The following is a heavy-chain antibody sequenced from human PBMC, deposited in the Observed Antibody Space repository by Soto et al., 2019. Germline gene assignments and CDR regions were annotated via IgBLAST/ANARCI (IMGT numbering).Heavy chain of an antibody. D-gene: IGHD3-3*01. V-gene: IGHV3-7*01. J-gene: IGHJ6*03. CDR1: GFTFSSYW. CDR3: ARRYYDFWSGYYEYYYYYMDV. Sequence: GGSLRLSCAASGFTFSSYWMSWVRQAPGKGLEWVANIKQDGSEKYYVDSVKGRFTISRDNAKNSLYLQMNSLRAEDTAVYYCARRYYDFWSGYYEYYYYYMDVWGKGTTVTVSS. CDR2: IKQDGSEK.